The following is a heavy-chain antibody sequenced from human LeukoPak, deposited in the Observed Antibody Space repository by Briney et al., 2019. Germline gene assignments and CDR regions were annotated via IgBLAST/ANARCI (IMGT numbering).Heavy chain of an antibody. CDR3: ARAVVAAMGYYYYMDV. Sequence: ASVKVSCKASGYTFTSYGISWVRQAPGKGLEWMGWISAYNGNTNYAQKLQGRVTMTTDTSTRTAYMELRSLRSDGTAVYYCARAVVAAMGYYYYMDVWGKGTTVTVSS. V-gene: IGHV1-18*01. J-gene: IGHJ6*03. D-gene: IGHD2-15*01. CDR2: ISAYNGNT. CDR1: GYTFTSYG.